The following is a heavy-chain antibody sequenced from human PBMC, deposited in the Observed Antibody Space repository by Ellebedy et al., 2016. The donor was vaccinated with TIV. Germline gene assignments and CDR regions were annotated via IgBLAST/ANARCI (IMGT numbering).Heavy chain of an antibody. Sequence: GESLKISCSASGFTFSHYAMHWVRQAPGKGLEWVSVIYTDGGANYTDSVLGRFDISRDSSKNTLYLQMNSLRADDTAVYYCARDPRGGGDYGDNWFDPWGQGTLVTVSS. CDR1: GFTFSHYA. CDR3: ARDPRGGGDYGDNWFDP. CDR2: IYTDGGA. J-gene: IGHJ5*02. D-gene: IGHD4-17*01. V-gene: IGHV3-66*01.